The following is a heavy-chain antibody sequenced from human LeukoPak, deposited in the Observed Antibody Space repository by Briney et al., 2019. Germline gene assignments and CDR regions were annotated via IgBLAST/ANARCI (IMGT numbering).Heavy chain of an antibody. CDR1: GFTFSNYW. V-gene: IGHV3-74*01. CDR2: INVDGSVK. J-gene: IGHJ4*02. D-gene: IGHD3-10*01. Sequence: GGSLRLSCAASGFTFSNYWMHWVRQVPGKGLVWVSRINVDGSVKSYADSVKGRFTISRDNAKNSLYLQMNSLRAEDTALYYCAKDIGGKLLWFGESYFDYWGQGTLVTVSS. CDR3: AKDIGGKLLWFGESYFDY.